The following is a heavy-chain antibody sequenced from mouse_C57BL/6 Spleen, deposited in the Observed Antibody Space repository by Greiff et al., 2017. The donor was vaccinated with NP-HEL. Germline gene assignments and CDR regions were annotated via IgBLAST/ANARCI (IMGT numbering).Heavy chain of an antibody. D-gene: IGHD1-1*01. CDR1: GYTFTSYG. CDR3: TYYYGSSYGY. V-gene: IGHV1-81*01. CDR2: IYPRSGNT. J-gene: IGHJ2*01. Sequence: VQRVESGAELARPGASVKLSCKASGYTFTSYGISWVKQRTGQGLEWIGEIYPRSGNTYYNEKFKGKATLTADKSSSTAYMELRSLTSEDSAVYFCTYYYGSSYGYWGQGTTLTVSS.